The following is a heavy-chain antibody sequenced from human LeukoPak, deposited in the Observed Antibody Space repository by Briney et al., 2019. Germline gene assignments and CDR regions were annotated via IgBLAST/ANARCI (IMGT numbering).Heavy chain of an antibody. CDR1: GYTFTSNY. CDR2: INPNSGGT. V-gene: IGHV1-2*02. Sequence: ASVKVSCKAFGYTFTSNYMHWVRQAPGQGLEWMGWINPNSGGTNYAQKFQGRVTMTRDTSISTAYMELSRLRSDDTALYYCARGPSHIMENYMDVWGKGTTVTVSS. CDR3: ARGPSHIMENYMDV. J-gene: IGHJ6*03. D-gene: IGHD2-21*01.